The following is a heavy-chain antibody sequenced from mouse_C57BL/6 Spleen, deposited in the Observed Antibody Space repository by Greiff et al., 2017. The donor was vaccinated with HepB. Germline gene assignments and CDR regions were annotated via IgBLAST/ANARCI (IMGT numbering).Heavy chain of an antibody. CDR1: GYTFTRYG. Sequence: QVQLQQSGAELARPGASVKLSCKASGYTFTRYGISWVKQRTGQGLEWIGEIYPRSGNTYYNEKFKGKATLTADKSSSTAYMELRSLTSEDSAVYFWARGGRSYRAMDYWGQGTSVTVSS. J-gene: IGHJ4*01. CDR3: ARGGRSYRAMDY. V-gene: IGHV1-81*01. CDR2: IYPRSGNT. D-gene: IGHD1-1*01.